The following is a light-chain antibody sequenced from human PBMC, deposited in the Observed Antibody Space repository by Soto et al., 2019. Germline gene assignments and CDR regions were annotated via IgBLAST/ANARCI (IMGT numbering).Light chain of an antibody. V-gene: IGKV3-15*01. CDR2: GPS. Sequence: EIVMTQSPATLSLSPGERATLSCRASQSVSYNFAWYQHKPGQAPRRLIYGPSTRATGIPARFSGSSSAEESTPTISRLSSEDSALYCRQQYSYWPRTFGQGAKADIK. CDR1: QSVSYN. J-gene: IGKJ1*01. CDR3: QQYSYWPRT.